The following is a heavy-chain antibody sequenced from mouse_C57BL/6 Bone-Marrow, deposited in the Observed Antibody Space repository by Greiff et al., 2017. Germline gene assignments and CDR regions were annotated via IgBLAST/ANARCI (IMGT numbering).Heavy chain of an antibody. CDR2: ISSGGSYT. CDR3: SRHTSITAWFAY. CDR1: GFTFSSYG. Sequence: EVQRVESGGDLVKPGGSLKLSCAASGFTFSSYGMSWVRQTPDKRLEWVATISSGGSYTYYPDSVKGRFTISRDNAKNTLYLQMSSLQSEDTAMYYCSRHTSITAWFAYWGQGTLVTVSA. D-gene: IGHD2-10*02. V-gene: IGHV5-6*01. J-gene: IGHJ3*01.